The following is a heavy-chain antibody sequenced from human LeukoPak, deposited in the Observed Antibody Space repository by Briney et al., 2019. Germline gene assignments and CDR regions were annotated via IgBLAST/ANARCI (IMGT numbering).Heavy chain of an antibody. CDR1: GFTFANSW. D-gene: IGHD3-9*01. Sequence: GGSLRLSCAASGFTFANSWMSWVRQAPGKGLEWVGRIKSKTDGGTTDYAAPVRGRFTISRDDSKNTLYLQMNSLRTEDTAVYYCSANYDTSDYWGQGTLVTVSS. V-gene: IGHV3-15*01. J-gene: IGHJ4*02. CDR2: IKSKTDGGTT. CDR3: SANYDTSDY.